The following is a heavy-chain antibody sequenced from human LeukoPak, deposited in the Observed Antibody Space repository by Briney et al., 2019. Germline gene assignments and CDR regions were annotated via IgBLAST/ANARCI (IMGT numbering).Heavy chain of an antibody. D-gene: IGHD2-21*02. CDR3: AKGDWSTRWTFFDY. Sequence: GGPLRPSCAASGFTFTTFALNWVPQAPGKGLEGASGISDSGATTYFADSVKGRFTISRDNSKNTLYLQMNGLRAEDTAIYYCAKGDWSTRWTFFDYWGQGTLVTVSS. V-gene: IGHV3-23*01. J-gene: IGHJ4*02. CDR1: GFTFTTFA. CDR2: ISDSGATT.